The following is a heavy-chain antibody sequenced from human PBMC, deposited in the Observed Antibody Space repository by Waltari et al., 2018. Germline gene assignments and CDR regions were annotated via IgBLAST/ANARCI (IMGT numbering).Heavy chain of an antibody. CDR2: INWSGGRI. J-gene: IGHJ3*02. Sequence: EVQLVASGGALIQPGLSLRLSCAASGFTFDDYAMHWVRRPPGKGLEWVSGINWSGGRIGYADSVKGRFSIYRDNARNSLYLQMTSLRTDDTALYYCAKDTGRDYYLNDGFDMWGQGTMVTVSS. CDR1: GFTFDDYA. V-gene: IGHV3-9*01. CDR3: AKDTGRDYYLNDGFDM. D-gene: IGHD3-22*01.